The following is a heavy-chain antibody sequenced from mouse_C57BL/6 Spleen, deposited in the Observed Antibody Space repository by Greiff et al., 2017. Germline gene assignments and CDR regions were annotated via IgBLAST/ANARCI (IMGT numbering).Heavy chain of an antibody. J-gene: IGHJ2*01. CDR3: ARGYWGLGY. D-gene: IGHD3-1*01. Sequence: VQLQQPGAELVRPGSSVKLSCKASGYTFTSYWMHWVKQRPIQGLEWIGNIDPSDSETHYNQKFKDKATLTVDKSSSTAYMQLSSLTAEDSAVYYCARGYWGLGYWGQGTTLTVSS. CDR1: GYTFTSYW. CDR2: IDPSDSET. V-gene: IGHV1-52*01.